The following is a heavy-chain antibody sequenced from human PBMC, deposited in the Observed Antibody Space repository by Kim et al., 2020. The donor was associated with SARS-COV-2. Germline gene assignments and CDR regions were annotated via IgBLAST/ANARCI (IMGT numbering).Heavy chain of an antibody. Sequence: GGSLRLSCAASGFTFSSYAMHWVRQAPGKGLEWVAVISYDGSNKYYADSVKGRFTISRDNSKNTLYLQMNSLRAEDTAVYYCARDRGYDFWSGYYRYGMDVRGQGTTVTVSS. D-gene: IGHD3-3*01. CDR1: GFTFSSYA. V-gene: IGHV3-30-3*01. J-gene: IGHJ6*02. CDR3: ARDRGYDFWSGYYRYGMDV. CDR2: ISYDGSNK.